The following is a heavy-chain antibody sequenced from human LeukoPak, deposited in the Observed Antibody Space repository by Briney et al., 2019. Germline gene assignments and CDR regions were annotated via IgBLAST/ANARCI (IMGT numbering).Heavy chain of an antibody. J-gene: IGHJ4*02. CDR3: ASYYDSSGYSFDY. Sequence: SETLSLTCAVSGGSISSGGYSWSWIRQPPGKGLEWIGYIYHSGSTYYNPSLKSRVTISVDRSKNQFSLKLNSVTAADTAVYYCASYYDSSGYSFDYWGQGALVTVSS. CDR2: IYHSGST. D-gene: IGHD3-22*01. V-gene: IGHV4-30-2*01. CDR1: GGSISSGGYS.